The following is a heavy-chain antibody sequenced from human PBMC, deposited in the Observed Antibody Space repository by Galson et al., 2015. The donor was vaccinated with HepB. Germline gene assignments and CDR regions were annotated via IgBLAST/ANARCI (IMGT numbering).Heavy chain of an antibody. J-gene: IGHJ4*02. D-gene: IGHD4-23*01. CDR2: IKGDGTST. Sequence: SLRLSCAASGFTFNSFWMHWVRQVPGKGLVWVSRIKGDGTSTTYADFVRGRFIISRDNAKNTLYLQLNSLRAEDAAVYYCARALDYGGIQAYWGQGTLVTVSS. CDR3: ARALDYGGIQAY. V-gene: IGHV3-74*01. CDR1: GFTFNSFW.